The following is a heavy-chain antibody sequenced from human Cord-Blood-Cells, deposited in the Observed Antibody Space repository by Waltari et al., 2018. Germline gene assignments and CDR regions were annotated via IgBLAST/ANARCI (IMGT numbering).Heavy chain of an antibody. CDR2: IIPILGIA. V-gene: IGHV1-69*09. CDR1: GGTFSSYA. CDR3: ARRRGYYDAFGI. J-gene: IGHJ3*02. Sequence: QVQLVQSGAEVKKPGSSVKVSCKASGGTFSSYAISWVRQAPGQGLEWMGRIIPILGIANYAQKFQGRVTITADKSTSTAYMELSSLRSEDTAVYYCARRRGYYDAFGIWGQGTMVTVSS. D-gene: IGHD3-22*01.